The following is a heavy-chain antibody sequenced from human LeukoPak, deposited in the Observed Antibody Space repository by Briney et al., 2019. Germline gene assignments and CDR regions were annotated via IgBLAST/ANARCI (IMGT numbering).Heavy chain of an antibody. CDR1: GGSISSYY. J-gene: IGHJ6*02. Sequence: SETLSLTCTVSGGSISSYYWSWIRQPPGKGLEWVGNIYYSGSTNYNPSLKSRVTISVDTSKNQFSLRLFSVTAADTAVYYCARAGRFPRLGMDVWGQGTTVTVSS. CDR3: ARAGRFPRLGMDV. V-gene: IGHV4-59*12. CDR2: IYYSGST. D-gene: IGHD3-3*01.